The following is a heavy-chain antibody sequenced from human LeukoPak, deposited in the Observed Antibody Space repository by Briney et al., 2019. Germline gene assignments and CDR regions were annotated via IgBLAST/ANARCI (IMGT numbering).Heavy chain of an antibody. CDR1: GGSFSGYY. CDR3: ARGYCSSTSCYLFYFDY. D-gene: IGHD2-2*01. V-gene: IGHV4-34*01. J-gene: IGHJ4*02. CDR2: INHSGST. Sequence: PSETLSLTCAVYGGSFSGYYWSWIRQPPGKGLEGIGEINHSGSTNYNPSLKSRVTISVDTSKNQFSLKLSSVTAADTAVYYCARGYCSSTSCYLFYFDYWGQGTLVTVSS.